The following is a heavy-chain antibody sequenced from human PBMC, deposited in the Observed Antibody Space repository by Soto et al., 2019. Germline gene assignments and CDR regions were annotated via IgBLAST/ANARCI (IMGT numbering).Heavy chain of an antibody. J-gene: IGHJ4*02. CDR2: INHSGSA. V-gene: IGHV4-34*01. D-gene: IGHD6-19*01. CDR1: GGSFSGYY. Sequence: QVQLQQWGAGLLKPSETLSLTCVVYGGSFSGYYWSWIRQPPGKGLEWIGEINHSGSATFNPSLNSRVTRSVEKANDRFSLKQSCVTAADTAVYFCARIEGSGWYLDYWSQGTLVTVSS. CDR3: ARIEGSGWYLDY.